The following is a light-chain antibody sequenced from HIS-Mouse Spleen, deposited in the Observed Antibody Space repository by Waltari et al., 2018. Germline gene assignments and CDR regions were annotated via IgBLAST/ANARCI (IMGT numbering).Light chain of an antibody. J-gene: IGLJ2*01. Sequence: QSALTQPASVSGSPGQSITISCTGTSSDVGSDNLVSWYQQHPGNAPKLMIYEGSKRRSGVSTRCSGSKSGNTASLTISGLQAEDEADYYCCSYAGSSTFVVFGGGTKLTVL. V-gene: IGLV2-23*01. CDR2: EGS. CDR3: CSYAGSSTFVV. CDR1: SSDVGSDNL.